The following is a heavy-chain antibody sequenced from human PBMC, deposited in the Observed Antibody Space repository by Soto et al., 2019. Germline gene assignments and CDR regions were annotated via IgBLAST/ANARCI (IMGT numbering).Heavy chain of an antibody. Sequence: WASVKVSCKPSEYTFTGHYIHWVRQAPGQGLEWMGWINPNNGGTYIAEKFMGRVTMTRDMSTTTAHMEMSGLRPGDTAVYYCARDAYYFYGLDVWGQGTTVTVSS. CDR1: EYTFTGHY. V-gene: IGHV1-2*02. CDR2: INPNNGGT. CDR3: ARDAYYFYGLDV. J-gene: IGHJ6*02. D-gene: IGHD2-21*01.